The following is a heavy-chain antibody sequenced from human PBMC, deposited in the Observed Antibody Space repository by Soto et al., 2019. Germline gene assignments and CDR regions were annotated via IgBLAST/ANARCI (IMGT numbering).Heavy chain of an antibody. D-gene: IGHD4-17*01. Sequence: QVQLQESGPGLVKPSGTLSLTCAVSGGSISSSNWWSWVRQPPGKGLEWIGEIYHSGSTNYNPSLKSRVTISVDKSKNQFSLKLSSVTAADTAVYYCARGYDYGDYNYYYYCGMDVWGQGTTVTVSS. CDR2: IYHSGST. CDR3: ARGYDYGDYNYYYYCGMDV. CDR1: GGSISSSNW. J-gene: IGHJ6*02. V-gene: IGHV4-4*02.